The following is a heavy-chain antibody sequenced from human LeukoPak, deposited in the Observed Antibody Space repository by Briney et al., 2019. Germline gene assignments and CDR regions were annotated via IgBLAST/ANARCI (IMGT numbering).Heavy chain of an antibody. D-gene: IGHD3-22*01. CDR3: ARDLGSDSSGYYYGDDAFHI. V-gene: IGHV1-2*02. J-gene: IGHJ3*02. CDR2: INPNSGGT. Sequence: ASVKVSCKASGYTFTGYYMHWVRQTPGQGLEWMGWINPNSGGTNYAQKFQGRVTMTRDTSISTAYMELSRLRSDDTAVYYCARDLGSDSSGYYYGDDAFHIWGQGTMVTVSS. CDR1: GYTFTGYY.